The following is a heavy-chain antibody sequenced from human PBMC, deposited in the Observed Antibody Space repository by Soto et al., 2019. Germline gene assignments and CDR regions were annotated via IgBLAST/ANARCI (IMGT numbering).Heavy chain of an antibody. CDR3: ARHLRIQLWSPFEY. D-gene: IGHD5-18*01. CDR2: ISGSGGST. CDR1: GFTFSSQA. Sequence: EVQLLESGGGLVQPGGSLRLSCAASGFTFSSQAMSWVRQAPGKGLEWVSAISGSGGSTYYADSVKGRFTISRDNSKNTLYLEMNSLRAEDTAVYYCARHLRIQLWSPFEYWGQGTLVTVSS. J-gene: IGHJ4*02. V-gene: IGHV3-23*01.